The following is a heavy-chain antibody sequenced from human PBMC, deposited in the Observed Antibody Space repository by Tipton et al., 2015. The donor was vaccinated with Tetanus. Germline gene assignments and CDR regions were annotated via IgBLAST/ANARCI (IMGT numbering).Heavy chain of an antibody. Sequence: TLSLTCTVSGASINAGGYLWTWVRQRPGKGLEWIGNIYYTALTSYTPSLSSRVTISVDSSKNHFSLNLTSVTAADTAVYFCARGLPREPFYLDYWGQGKQVTVSP. CDR3: ARGLPREPFYLDY. CDR1: GASINAGGYL. D-gene: IGHD1-26*01. V-gene: IGHV4-31*03. CDR2: IYYTALT. J-gene: IGHJ4*02.